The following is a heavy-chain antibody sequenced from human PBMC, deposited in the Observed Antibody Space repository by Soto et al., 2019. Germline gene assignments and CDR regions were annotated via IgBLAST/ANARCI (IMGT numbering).Heavy chain of an antibody. CDR2: IRSSSSTI. D-gene: IGHD3-16*02. V-gene: IGHV3-48*02. Sequence: EVQLVESGGGLVQPGGSLRLSCAASGFTFSSYSMNWVRQAPGQGLEWVSYIRSSSSTIYYADSVKGRFTISRDKAKNSLYLQMNSLRDEDTAVYYCAREKRDYDYVWGSYRYWGQGTLVTVSS. CDR3: AREKRDYDYVWGSYRY. J-gene: IGHJ4*02. CDR1: GFTFSSYS.